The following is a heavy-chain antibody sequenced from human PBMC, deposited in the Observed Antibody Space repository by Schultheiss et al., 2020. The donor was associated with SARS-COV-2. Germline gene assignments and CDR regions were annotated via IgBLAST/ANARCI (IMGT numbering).Heavy chain of an antibody. CDR1: GFTFSDYY. D-gene: IGHD2-2*01. CDR3: ARDRTLGYCSSTSCYRAFDI. V-gene: IGHV3-11*05. J-gene: IGHJ3*02. CDR2: ISSSSSYT. Sequence: GGSLRLSCAASGFTFSDYYMSWIRQAPGKGLEWVSYISSSSSYTNYADSVKGRFTISRDNAKNSLYLQMNSLRAEDTAVYYCARDRTLGYCSSTSCYRAFDIWGQGTMVTVSS.